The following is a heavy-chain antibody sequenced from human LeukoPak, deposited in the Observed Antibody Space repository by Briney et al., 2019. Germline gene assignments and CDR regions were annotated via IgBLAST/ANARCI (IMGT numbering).Heavy chain of an antibody. D-gene: IGHD3-22*01. CDR2: IYYSGGT. J-gene: IGHJ4*02. Sequence: SETLSLTCTVSGGSISSYYWSWIRQPPGKGLEWIGYIYYSGGTNYNPSLKSRVTTSVDTSKNQFSLKLSSVTAADTAVYYCARVTGYMIEDYFDYWGQGTLVTVSS. CDR1: GGSISSYY. V-gene: IGHV4-59*01. CDR3: ARVTGYMIEDYFDY.